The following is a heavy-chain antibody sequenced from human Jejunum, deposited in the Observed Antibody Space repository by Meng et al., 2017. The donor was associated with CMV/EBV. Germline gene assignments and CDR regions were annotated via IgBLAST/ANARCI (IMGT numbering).Heavy chain of an antibody. V-gene: IGHV3-73*01. CDR2: IRGKAYSYAT. CDR1: FPFSGSA. Sequence: FPFSGSAAHWVRQASGKGLEWVGRIRGKAYSYATAYAASVKGRFTISRDDSKNTAYLQMNSLKTEDTAVYYCTRADSSNYGSLFDYWGQGTLVTVSS. D-gene: IGHD4-11*01. CDR3: TRADSSNYGSLFDY. J-gene: IGHJ4*02.